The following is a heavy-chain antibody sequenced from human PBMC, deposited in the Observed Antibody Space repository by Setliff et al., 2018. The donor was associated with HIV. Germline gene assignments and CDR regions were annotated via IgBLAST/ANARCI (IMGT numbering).Heavy chain of an antibody. Sequence: SETLSLTCTVSGGSISSGGYYWSWIRQLPGKGLEWIGYIYYSGSTYYNSSLKSRLTISVDTSKNQVSLKLTSVTAADTGVYYCARLAMRGVIGDPNWFDPWGQGTLVTVSS. CDR3: ARLAMRGVIGDPNWFDP. D-gene: IGHD3-16*02. V-gene: IGHV4-39*01. J-gene: IGHJ5*02. CDR2: IYYSGST. CDR1: GGSISSGGYY.